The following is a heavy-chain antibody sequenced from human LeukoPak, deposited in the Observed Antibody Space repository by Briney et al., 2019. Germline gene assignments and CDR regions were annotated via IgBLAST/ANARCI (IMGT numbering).Heavy chain of an antibody. Sequence: SETLSLTCAVYGGSFSGYYWSWIRQPPGKGLEWIVEINHSGSTNYNPSLKSRVTISVDTSKNQFSLKLSSVTAADTAVYYCARNRWGSGWYFDLWGRGTLVTVSS. J-gene: IGHJ2*01. V-gene: IGHV4-34*01. CDR1: GGSFSGYY. D-gene: IGHD7-27*01. CDR3: ARNRWGSGWYFDL. CDR2: INHSGST.